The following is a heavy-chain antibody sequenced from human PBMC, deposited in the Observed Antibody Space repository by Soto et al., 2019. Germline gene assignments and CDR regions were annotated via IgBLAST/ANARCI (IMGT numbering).Heavy chain of an antibody. Sequence: VQVVESGGGLVKPGGSLKLSCTASGFTFGSYTMNWLRQAPGRGLEWVSSISATTTYNYYADSVKGRFIISRDNARNSLYIQTNSLRAEDTAVYYCARGGTSKSGHLWYFDLWGRGTLVTVSS. V-gene: IGHV3-21*01. CDR1: GFTFGSYT. CDR3: ARGGTSKSGHLWYFDL. J-gene: IGHJ2*01. D-gene: IGHD1-1*01. CDR2: ISATTTYN.